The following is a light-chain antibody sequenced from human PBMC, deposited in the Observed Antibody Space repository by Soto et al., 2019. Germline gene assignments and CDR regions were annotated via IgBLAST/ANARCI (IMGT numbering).Light chain of an antibody. CDR3: SSYTDTTTRYV. V-gene: IGLV2-14*03. CDR1: SSDVGSYNY. J-gene: IGLJ1*01. Sequence: QSVLTQPASVSGSPGQSITISCTGTSSDVGSYNYVSWYRQHPGKAPQLLIYDVTHRPAGVSSRFSGSKSDNTASLTISWLQAEDEADYYCSSYTDTTTRYVFGSGTKVT. CDR2: DVT.